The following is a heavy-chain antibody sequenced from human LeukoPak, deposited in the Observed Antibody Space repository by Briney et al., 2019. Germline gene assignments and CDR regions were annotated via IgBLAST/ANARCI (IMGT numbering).Heavy chain of an antibody. D-gene: IGHD3-22*01. V-gene: IGHV4-34*01. CDR2: INHSGST. CDR1: GGSFSGYY. Sequence: QASETLSLTCAVYGGSFSGYYWSWLRQPPGKGLEWIGEINHSGSTNYNPSLKSRVTISVDTSKNQFSLKLSSVTAADTAVYYCARVSKDYYDSSGYYFGADIWGQGTMVTVSS. J-gene: IGHJ3*02. CDR3: ARVSKDYYDSSGYYFGADI.